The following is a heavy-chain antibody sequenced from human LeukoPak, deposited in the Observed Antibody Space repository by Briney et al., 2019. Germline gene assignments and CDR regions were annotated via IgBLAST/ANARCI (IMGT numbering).Heavy chain of an antibody. Sequence: GASVKVSCTASGYTFTSYGISWVRQAPGQGLEWMGWISAYNGNTNYAQKLQGRVTMTTDTSTNTAYMELRSLRSDDTAVYYCARDPGGYSYGLRFDPWGQGTLVTVSS. J-gene: IGHJ5*02. CDR2: ISAYNGNT. V-gene: IGHV1-18*01. CDR3: ARDPGGYSYGLRFDP. D-gene: IGHD5-18*01. CDR1: GYTFTSYG.